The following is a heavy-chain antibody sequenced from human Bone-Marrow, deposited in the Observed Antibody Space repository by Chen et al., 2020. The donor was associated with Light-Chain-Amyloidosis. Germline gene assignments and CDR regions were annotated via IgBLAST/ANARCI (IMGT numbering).Heavy chain of an antibody. J-gene: IGHJ4*02. Sequence: QVQLVESGGGVVQPGGSLRLSCAASGFTFSRHGMHWVRQAPGKGLEWVAFIRYDGSNKYYADSVKGRFTISRDNSKNTLYLQMNSLRAEDTAVYYCAKIYYDSSGYYFDYWGQGTLVTVSS. CDR3: AKIYYDSSGYYFDY. D-gene: IGHD3-22*01. V-gene: IGHV3-30*02. CDR2: IRYDGSNK. CDR1: GFTFSRHG.